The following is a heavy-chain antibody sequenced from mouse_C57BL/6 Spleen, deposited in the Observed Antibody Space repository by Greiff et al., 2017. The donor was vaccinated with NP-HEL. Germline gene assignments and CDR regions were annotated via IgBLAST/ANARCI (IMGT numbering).Heavy chain of an antibody. V-gene: IGHV1-75*01. J-gene: IGHJ4*01. CDR1: GYTFTDYY. CDR2: IFPGSGST. Sequence: QVQLQQSGPELVKPGASVKISCKASGYTFTDYYINWVKQRPGQGLEWIGWIFPGSGSTYYNEKFKGKATLTVDKSSSTAYMLLSSLTSEDSAVYFCARYYYGSSYEVYAMDYWGQGTSVTVSS. D-gene: IGHD1-1*01. CDR3: ARYYYGSSYEVYAMDY.